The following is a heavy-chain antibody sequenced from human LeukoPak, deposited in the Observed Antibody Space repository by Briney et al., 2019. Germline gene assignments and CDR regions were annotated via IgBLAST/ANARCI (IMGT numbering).Heavy chain of an antibody. V-gene: IGHV3-30-3*01. CDR1: GFTFSSYA. CDR2: ISYDGSNK. D-gene: IGHD2-8*01. J-gene: IGHJ6*02. CDR3: ARDEGRAVWPATHYYYGMDV. Sequence: PGGSLRLSCAASGFTFSSYAMHRVGQAPAKGLEWVSVISYDGSNKYYADSVKGRFTISRDNSKNTLYLQMNSLRAEDTAVYYCARDEGRAVWPATHYYYGMDVWGQGTTVTVSS.